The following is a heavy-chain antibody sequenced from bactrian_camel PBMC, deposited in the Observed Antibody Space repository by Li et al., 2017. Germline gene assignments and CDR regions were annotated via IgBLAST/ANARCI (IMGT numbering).Heavy chain of an antibody. J-gene: IGHJ6*01. V-gene: IGHV3S6*01. CDR2: INRDGSAT. Sequence: HVQLVESGGGLVQPGGSLRLSCHVAGFTFSRYVFDWVRQVPGKGLQWVSGINRDGSATDYADSVKGRFTISKDNAKSMLYLEMKSLKPEDTAVYFCAAVSGYWGQGTQVTVS. CDR3: AAVSGY. CDR1: GFTFSRYV.